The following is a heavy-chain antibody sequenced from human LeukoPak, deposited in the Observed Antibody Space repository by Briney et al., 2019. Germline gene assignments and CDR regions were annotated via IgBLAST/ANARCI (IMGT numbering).Heavy chain of an antibody. V-gene: IGHV3-53*01. CDR2: IYSAGPT. D-gene: IGHD4-23*01. CDR1: GFSVSSSY. CDR3: ARESVGSHAIDY. J-gene: IGHJ4*02. Sequence: GGSLRLSCAASGFSVSSSYMGWVRQAPGKGLEWVSVIYSAGPTHYADSVKGRFTISRDKSENTLHLQMNSLRAEDTAIYYCARESVGSHAIDYWGQRTLVTVSS.